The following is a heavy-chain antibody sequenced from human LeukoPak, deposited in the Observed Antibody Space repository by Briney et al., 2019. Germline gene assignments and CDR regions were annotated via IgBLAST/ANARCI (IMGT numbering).Heavy chain of an antibody. Sequence: SETLSLTCTVSGGSITNNNYYWDWIRQPPGKGLEWIGDFYYSGSTHYNPSLKSRVTISVDTSKNQFSLKLSSVTAADTAVYYCAINRYSSGWYVYWGQGTLVTVSS. CDR1: GGSITNNNYY. J-gene: IGHJ4*02. V-gene: IGHV4-39*07. D-gene: IGHD6-19*01. CDR3: AINRYSSGWYVY. CDR2: FYYSGST.